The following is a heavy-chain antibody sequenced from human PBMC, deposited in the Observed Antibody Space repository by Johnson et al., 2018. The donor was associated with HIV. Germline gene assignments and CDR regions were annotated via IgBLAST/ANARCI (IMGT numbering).Heavy chain of an antibody. CDR3: TTDLVPAAKEPVVVGGAFDI. J-gene: IGHJ3*02. V-gene: IGHV3-30-3*01. CDR2: ISYDGSNK. D-gene: IGHD2-2*01. Sequence: QVQLVESGGGLVQPGGSLRLSCAASGFTFSSYAMHWVRQAPGKGLACVAVISYDGSNKNYADSVKGRFTTSRDNTKNTLSLQMNSLKPEDTAVYYCTTDLVPAAKEPVVVGGAFDIWGQGTMGTVSS. CDR1: GFTFSSYA.